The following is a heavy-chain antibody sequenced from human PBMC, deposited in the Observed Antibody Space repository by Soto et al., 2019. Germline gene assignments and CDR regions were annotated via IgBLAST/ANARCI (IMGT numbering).Heavy chain of an antibody. J-gene: IGHJ4*02. CDR2: MNPISGHT. CDR1: GYTFTNFD. CDR3: ARYIVSSTSVEGLDH. V-gene: IGHV1-8*01. D-gene: IGHD2-21*01. Sequence: ASVKVSCKSSGYTFTNFDMNWVRQAPGQGLEWMGWMNPISGHTGYAQNFQGRITLTSDTTTSTSYMELNGLRSEDTAVYFCARYIVSSTSVEGLDHWGQGTLVTVSS.